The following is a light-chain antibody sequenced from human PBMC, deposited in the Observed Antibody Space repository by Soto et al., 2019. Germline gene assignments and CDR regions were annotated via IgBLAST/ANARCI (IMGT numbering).Light chain of an antibody. J-gene: IGKJ1*01. Sequence: EIVLTQSPGTLSLSPGERATLSCRASQSVSSSYLAWYQQKPGQAPRLLIYGASSRATGIPDRVSGSGSGTDFTHTISRREPGDCAVYECQQYGSSPTFGQGTKVESK. CDR3: QQYGSSPT. CDR2: GAS. CDR1: QSVSSSY. V-gene: IGKV3-20*01.